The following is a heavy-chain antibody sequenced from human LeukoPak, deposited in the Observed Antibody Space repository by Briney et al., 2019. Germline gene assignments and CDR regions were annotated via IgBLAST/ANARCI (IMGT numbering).Heavy chain of an antibody. D-gene: IGHD2-15*01. J-gene: IGHJ3*02. CDR2: MNPNSGNT. CDR1: GYTFTSYD. Sequence: ASVTVSCKASGYTFTSYDIHWVRQAPGQGLEWMGWMNPNSGNTGYAQKFQGRVTMTRNTSISTAYMELSSLRSEDTAVYYCARGRVDIVVVVAATNAFDIWGQGTMVTVSS. V-gene: IGHV1-8*01. CDR3: ARGRVDIVVVVAATNAFDI.